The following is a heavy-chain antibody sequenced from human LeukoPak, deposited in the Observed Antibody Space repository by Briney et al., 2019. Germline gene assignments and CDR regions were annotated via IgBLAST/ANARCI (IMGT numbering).Heavy chain of an antibody. CDR1: GYTFTSYG. Sequence: GASVKVSCKASGYTFTSYGISWVRQAPGQGLEWMGWISAYNGNTNYAQKLRGRVTMTTDTSTSTAYMELRSLRSDDTAVYYCAREFEENGDYNYYYYMDVWGKGTTVTVSS. V-gene: IGHV1-18*01. CDR2: ISAYNGNT. J-gene: IGHJ6*03. CDR3: AREFEENGDYNYYYYMDV. D-gene: IGHD4-17*01.